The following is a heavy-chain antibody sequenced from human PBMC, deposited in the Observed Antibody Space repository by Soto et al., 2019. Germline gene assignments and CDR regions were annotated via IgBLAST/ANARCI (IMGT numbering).Heavy chain of an antibody. D-gene: IGHD6-13*01. Sequence: GESLKISCQCSGYTFSNFWIAWVRQLPGKGLEWMGIIYPGDYETRYSPSFHGKVTISADRSIGTAYLQWSSLEASDSAFYFCARSPRSSQYFDYWGQGALVTVYS. CDR3: ARSPRSSQYFDY. V-gene: IGHV5-51*01. CDR1: GYTFSNFW. CDR2: IYPGDYET. J-gene: IGHJ4*02.